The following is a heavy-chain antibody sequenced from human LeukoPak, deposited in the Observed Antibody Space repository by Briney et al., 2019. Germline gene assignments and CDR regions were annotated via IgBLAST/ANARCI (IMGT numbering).Heavy chain of an antibody. D-gene: IGHD6-13*01. CDR2: MNPNSGNT. CDR3: ARGTAAAGTIRYYGMDA. J-gene: IGHJ6*02. CDR1: GYTFTSYD. Sequence: GASVKVSCKASGYTFTSYDINWVRQATGQGLEWMGWMNPNSGNTGYAQKFQGRVTMTRNTSISTAYMELSSLRSEDTAVYYCARGTAAAGTIRYYGMDAWGQGTTVTVSS. V-gene: IGHV1-8*01.